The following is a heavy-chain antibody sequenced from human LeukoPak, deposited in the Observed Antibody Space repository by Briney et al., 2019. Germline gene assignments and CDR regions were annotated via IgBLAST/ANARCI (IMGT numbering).Heavy chain of an antibody. CDR2: IYTSGST. J-gene: IGHJ4*02. D-gene: IGHD3-10*01. CDR3: ASSRFGELHY. Sequence: PSQTLSLTCTVSGGSISSGSYYWSWIRRPAGKGLEWIGRIYTSGSTNYNPSLKSRVTISVDTSKNQFSLKLSSVTAADTAVYYCASSRFGELHYWGQGTLVTVSS. CDR1: GGSISSGSYY. V-gene: IGHV4-61*02.